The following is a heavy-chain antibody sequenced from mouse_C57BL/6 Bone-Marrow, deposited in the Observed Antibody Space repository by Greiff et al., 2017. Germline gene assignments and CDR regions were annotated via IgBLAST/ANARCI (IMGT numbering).Heavy chain of an antibody. D-gene: IGHD2-4*01. CDR2: INYDGSST. CDR3: ARSDDYDRFAY. J-gene: IGHJ3*01. Sequence: EVKVEESEGGLVQPGSSMKLSCTASGFTFSDYYMAWVRQVPEKGLDWVANINYDGSSTYYLDSLKSRFLISRDNAKNILYLQMSSLKSEDTATYYCARSDDYDRFAYWGQGTLVTVSA. V-gene: IGHV5-16*01. CDR1: GFTFSDYY.